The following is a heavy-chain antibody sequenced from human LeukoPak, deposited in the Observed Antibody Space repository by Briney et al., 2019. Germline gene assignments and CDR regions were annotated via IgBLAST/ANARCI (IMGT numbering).Heavy chain of an antibody. Sequence: GGSLRLSCAASGFTLSTYGMHWVRQAPGKGLEWVAVISYDGSNKYYADSVKGRFTISRDNSKNTLYLQMNSLRAEDTAVYYCARGAIGVVPAAFDYWGQGTLVTVSS. V-gene: IGHV3-30*03. CDR1: GFTLSTYG. CDR2: ISYDGSNK. CDR3: ARGAIGVVPAAFDY. D-gene: IGHD2-2*01. J-gene: IGHJ4*02.